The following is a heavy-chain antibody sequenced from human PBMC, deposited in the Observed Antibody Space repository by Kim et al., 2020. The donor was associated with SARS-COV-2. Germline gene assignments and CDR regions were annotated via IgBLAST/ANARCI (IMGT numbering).Heavy chain of an antibody. J-gene: IGHJ4*02. Sequence: RGRFTIARDNSKNTLYLHMSTLRAEDTAVFYCARGGGYCSSPSCYGAFDYWGQGTLVTVSS. CDR3: ARGGGYCSSPSCYGAFDY. V-gene: IGHV3-23*01. D-gene: IGHD2-2*01.